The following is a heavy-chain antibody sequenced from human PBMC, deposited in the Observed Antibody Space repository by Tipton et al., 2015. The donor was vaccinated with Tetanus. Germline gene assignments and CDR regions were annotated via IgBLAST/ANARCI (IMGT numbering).Heavy chain of an antibody. J-gene: IGHJ4*02. CDR3: ARSCCYTRGGAY. Sequence: TLSLTCTVSGGSISSSSYYWGWIRQPPGKGLEWIGSIYYSGSTFYNPSLKSRVTISVDTSKNQFSLKLSSVTAADTAVYYCARSCCYTRGGAYWGQGILVTVSS. D-gene: IGHD2-2*02. CDR1: GGSISSSSYY. V-gene: IGHV4-39*01. CDR2: IYYSGST.